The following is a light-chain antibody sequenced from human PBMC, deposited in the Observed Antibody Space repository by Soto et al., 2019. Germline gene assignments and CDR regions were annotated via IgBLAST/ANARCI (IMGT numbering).Light chain of an antibody. V-gene: IGKV1-5*03. J-gene: IGKJ1*01. CDR2: KAS. CDR1: QSISNW. CDR3: QQYNSYGA. Sequence: DIQMTQSPSTLSASVGDRVTITCRASQSISNWLAWHQQKPGKARKLLIYKASNLESGVPSRFSGSGSGTEFTLTSSSLQPDDFATYYCQQYNSYGAFGQGTKVDIK.